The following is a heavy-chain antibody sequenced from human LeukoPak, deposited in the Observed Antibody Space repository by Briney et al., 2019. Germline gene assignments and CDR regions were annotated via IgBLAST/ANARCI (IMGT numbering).Heavy chain of an antibody. V-gene: IGHV3-23*01. CDR2: ISGSGSST. CDR3: ARDSASYGRFDY. CDR1: GFSFNNYA. Sequence: GGSVRLSCSASGFSFNNYAVHWVRQAPGKGLEWVSVISGSGSSTYYADSVKGRFTISRDDSKNTLYLQMNSLRAEDTAVYFCARDSASYGRFDYWGEGTLVTVSS. D-gene: IGHD5-18*01. J-gene: IGHJ4*02.